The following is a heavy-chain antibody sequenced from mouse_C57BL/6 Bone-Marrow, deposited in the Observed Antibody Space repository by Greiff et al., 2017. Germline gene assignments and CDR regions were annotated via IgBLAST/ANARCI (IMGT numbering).Heavy chain of an antibody. D-gene: IGHD2-1*01. CDR1: GYTFTSYW. J-gene: IGHJ4*01. CDR2: IHPNSGST. Sequence: QVQLQQPGAELVKPGASVKLSCKASGYTFTSYWMHWVKQRPGQGLEWIGMIHPNSGSTNYNEKFKSKATLTVDKSSSTAYMQLSSLTSEDSAVYYCARWGGKGYAMDDWGQGTSVTVSS. V-gene: IGHV1-64*01. CDR3: ARWGGKGYAMDD.